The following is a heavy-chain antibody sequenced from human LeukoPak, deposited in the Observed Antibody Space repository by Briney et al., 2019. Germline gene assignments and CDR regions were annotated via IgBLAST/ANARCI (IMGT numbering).Heavy chain of an antibody. CDR2: ISGSDGST. CDR3: AREESSTWPAPWGY. D-gene: IGHD6-13*01. V-gene: IGHV3-23*01. Sequence: ETLSLTCTVSGYSISSGYYWGWIRQPPGKGLEWVSAISGSDGSTYYADSVKGRFTISRDNSKNTLYLQMNSLRAEDTALYFCAREESSTWPAPWGYWGQGTLVTVSS. CDR1: GYSISSGYY. J-gene: IGHJ4*02.